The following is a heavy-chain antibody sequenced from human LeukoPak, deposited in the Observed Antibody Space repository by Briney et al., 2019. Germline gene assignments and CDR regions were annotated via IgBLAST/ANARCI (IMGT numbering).Heavy chain of an antibody. CDR1: GGSISSYY. CDR2: IYYSGST. J-gene: IGHJ4*02. Sequence: PSETLSLTCTVSGGSISSYYWSWIRQPPGKGLEWIGYIYYSGSTNCNPSLKSRVTISVDTSKNQFSLKLSSVTAADTAVYYCAGAFRAAAAAHFDYWGQGTLVTVSS. CDR3: AGAFRAAAAAHFDY. V-gene: IGHV4-59*01. D-gene: IGHD6-13*01.